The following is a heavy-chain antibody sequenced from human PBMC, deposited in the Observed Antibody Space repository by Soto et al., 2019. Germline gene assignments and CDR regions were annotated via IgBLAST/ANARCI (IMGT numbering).Heavy chain of an antibody. J-gene: IGHJ6*02. CDR1: GFTFSSYG. V-gene: IGHV3-33*01. CDR2: IWYDGSNK. Sequence: SLRLSCAASGFTFSSYGMHWVRQAPGKGLEWVAVIWYDGSNKYYADSVKGRFTISRDNSKNTLYLQMNSLRAEDTAVYYCARGFIAVAGIMDVWGQGTTVTVSS. D-gene: IGHD6-19*01. CDR3: ARGFIAVAGIMDV.